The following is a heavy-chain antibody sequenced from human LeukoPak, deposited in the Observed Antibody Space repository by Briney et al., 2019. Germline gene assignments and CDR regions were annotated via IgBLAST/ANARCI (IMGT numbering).Heavy chain of an antibody. J-gene: IGHJ4*02. CDR2: IKQDGSEK. D-gene: IGHD6-13*01. V-gene: IGHV3-7*05. CDR3: ARRGTSSSWTHLDY. Sequence: GGSLRLSCAASGFTLSSYWMTWVRQAPGKGLEWVAKIKQDGSEKYYVDSVKGRFTISRDNAKNSLYLQMNSLGAEDTAVYYCARRGTSSSWTHLDYWGQGTLVTVSS. CDR1: GFTLSSYW.